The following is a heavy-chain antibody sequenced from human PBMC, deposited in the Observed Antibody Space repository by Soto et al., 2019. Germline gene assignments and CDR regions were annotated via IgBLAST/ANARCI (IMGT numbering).Heavy chain of an antibody. CDR2: IMSNGSTL. CDR3: ARESPQLVGFYYYYGMDV. D-gene: IGHD6-13*01. CDR1: GFTFSDYY. V-gene: IGHV3-11*01. J-gene: IGHJ6*02. Sequence: PGGSLRLSCAASGFTFSDYYMSWIRQAPGKGLEWVAYIMSNGSTLYYADSVKGRFTISRDNAKNSLYLQMNSLRAEDTAVYYCARESPQLVGFYYYYGMDVWGQGTTVTVSS.